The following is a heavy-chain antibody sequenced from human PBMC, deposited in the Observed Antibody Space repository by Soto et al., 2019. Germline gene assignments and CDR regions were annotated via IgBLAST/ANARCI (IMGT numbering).Heavy chain of an antibody. V-gene: IGHV4-31*03. CDR1: GGSISSGGYY. J-gene: IGHJ6*02. CDR2: IYYSGST. Sequence: SETLSLTCTVSGGSISSGGYYWSWIRQHPGKGLEWIGYIYYSGSTYYNPSLKSRVTISVDTSKNQFSLKLSSVTAADTAVYYCARDRLYQLLPLGGMDVWGQGTTVTVS. CDR3: ARDRLYQLLPLGGMDV. D-gene: IGHD2-2*01.